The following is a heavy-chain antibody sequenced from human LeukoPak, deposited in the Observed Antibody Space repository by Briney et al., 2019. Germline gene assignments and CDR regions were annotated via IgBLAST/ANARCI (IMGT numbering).Heavy chain of an antibody. CDR3: ARGVVAATDLDY. CDR2: IIPIFGTA. V-gene: IGHV1-69*13. CDR1: GGTFSSYA. Sequence: SVKVSCNASGGTFSSYAISWVRQAPGQGLEWMGGIIPIFGTANYAQKFQGRVTITADESTSTAYMELSSLRSEDTAVYYCARGVVAATDLDYWGQGTLVTVSS. D-gene: IGHD2-15*01. J-gene: IGHJ4*02.